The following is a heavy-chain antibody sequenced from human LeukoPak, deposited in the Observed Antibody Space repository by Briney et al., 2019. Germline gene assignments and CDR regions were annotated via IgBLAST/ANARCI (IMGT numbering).Heavy chain of an antibody. Sequence: ASVRVSCKASGYTFTGYYMHWVRQAPGQGLEWMGWINPNSGGTNYAQKFQGRVTMTRDTSISTAYMELSRLRSDDTAVYYCARDGIPAAGTTGGVEFDPWGQGTLVTVSS. CDR1: GYTFTGYY. J-gene: IGHJ5*02. V-gene: IGHV1-2*02. CDR2: INPNSGGT. CDR3: ARDGIPAAGTTGGVEFDP. D-gene: IGHD6-13*01.